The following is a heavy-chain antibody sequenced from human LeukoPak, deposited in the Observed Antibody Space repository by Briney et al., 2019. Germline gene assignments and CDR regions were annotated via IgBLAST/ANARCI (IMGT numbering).Heavy chain of an antibody. CDR2: INPNSGGT. CDR3: ARDHSNDFWSGSGPLYYMDV. CDR1: GYSFTGYY. D-gene: IGHD3-3*01. J-gene: IGHJ6*03. V-gene: IGHV1-2*02. Sequence: GASVKVSCKASGYSFTGYYIHWVRQSPGQGLEWMAWINPNSGGTNYAQKFEGRVTVTRDTSISTAYMELSRLRSDDTAVYYCARDHSNDFWSGSGPLYYMDVWGKGTTVTVSS.